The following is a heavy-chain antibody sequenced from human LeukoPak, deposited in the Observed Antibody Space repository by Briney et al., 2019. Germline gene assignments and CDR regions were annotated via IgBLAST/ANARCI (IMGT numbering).Heavy chain of an antibody. V-gene: IGHV4-39*07. CDR1: GVSISSSTYY. J-gene: IGHJ4*02. CDR2: ISYTGST. CDR3: ARKDGSGWFDLDC. Sequence: SETLSLTCAVSGVSISSSTYYWGWIRQPPGKGLEWIGTISYTGSTYYNPSLKSRVTISVDTSNNQFSLRINSVTAADTAVYYCARKDGSGWFDLDCWGQGTLVTVSS. D-gene: IGHD6-19*01.